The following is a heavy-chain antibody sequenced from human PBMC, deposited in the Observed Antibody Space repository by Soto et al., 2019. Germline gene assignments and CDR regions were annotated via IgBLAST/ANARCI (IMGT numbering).Heavy chain of an antibody. CDR3: ASTPGYELERRREHYYYGMDV. CDR1: GGSVSSGSYY. V-gene: IGHV4-61*01. CDR2: IYYSGST. J-gene: IGHJ6*02. Sequence: SETLSLTCTVSGGSVSSGSYYWSWIRQPPGKGLEWIGYIYYSGSTNYNPSLKSRVTISVDTSKNQFSLKLSSVTAADTAVYYCASTPGYELERRREHYYYGMDVWGQGTTVTVSS. D-gene: IGHD1-1*01.